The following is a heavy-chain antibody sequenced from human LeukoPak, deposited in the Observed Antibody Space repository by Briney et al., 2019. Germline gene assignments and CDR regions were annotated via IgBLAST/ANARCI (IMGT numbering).Heavy chain of an antibody. J-gene: IGHJ4*02. CDR2: ISDGGDNT. D-gene: IGHD6-19*01. Sequence: PGGSLRLSCAASGFTYSTYAMSWVRQAPGKGMEWVSSISDGGDNTYYADSVKGRFTIFRDNSKNTLSLQMSSLRAEDTAAYYCSKAWVSSGRHFDYWGQGTLVTVSS. CDR3: SKAWVSSGRHFDY. V-gene: IGHV3-23*01. CDR1: GFTYSTYA.